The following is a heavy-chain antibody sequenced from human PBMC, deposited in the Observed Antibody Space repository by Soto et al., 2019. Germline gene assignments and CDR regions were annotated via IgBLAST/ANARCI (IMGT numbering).Heavy chain of an antibody. CDR2: IIPIFGTA. D-gene: IGHD2-15*01. CDR1: GGTFSSYA. Sequence: QVQLVQSGAAVKKPGSSVKVSCKASGGTFSSYAISCVRQAPGQGLEWMGGIIPIFGTANYAQKFQGRVTITADESTSTAYMELSSLRSEDTDVYYCERVHVGRSYFYYYYGMDFLCQGTTVTVSS. CDR3: ERVHVGRSYFYYYYGMDF. V-gene: IGHV1-69*01. J-gene: IGHJ6*02.